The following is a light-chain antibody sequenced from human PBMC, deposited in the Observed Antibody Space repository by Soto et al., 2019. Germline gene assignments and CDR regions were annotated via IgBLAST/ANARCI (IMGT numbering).Light chain of an antibody. CDR2: DAS. J-gene: IGKJ5*01. CDR3: QQYDNLPIT. CDR1: QDISNY. Sequence: DSQMTQSPSSVSAALGDIVTITCQASQDISNYLNWYQQKPGKAPKLLIYDASNLETGVPSRFSGSGSGTDFTFTISSLQPEDIATYYCQQYDNLPITFGQGTRLEIK. V-gene: IGKV1-33*01.